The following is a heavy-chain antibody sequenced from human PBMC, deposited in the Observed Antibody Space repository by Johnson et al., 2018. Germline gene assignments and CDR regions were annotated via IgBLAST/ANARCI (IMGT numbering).Heavy chain of an antibody. J-gene: IGHJ6*02. CDR3: ARDVVTHYGMDV. Sequence: QVQLVQSGAEVKKPGASVKVSCKASGYTFTTYFIHWVRQAPGQGLEWMGIINPSGGRTTYGQKFQGRVTMTRDTSTTTVYMELSSLRSEDTAVYYCARDVVTHYGMDVWGQGTTVTVS. V-gene: IGHV1-46*01. D-gene: IGHD2-15*01. CDR1: GYTFTTYF. CDR2: INPSGGRT.